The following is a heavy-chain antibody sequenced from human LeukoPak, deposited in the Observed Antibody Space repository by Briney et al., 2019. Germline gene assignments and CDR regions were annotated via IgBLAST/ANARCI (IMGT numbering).Heavy chain of an antibody. CDR2: IKQDGSEK. Sequence: GGSLRLSCAASGFTFSSYWMSWVRQAPGKGLEWVANIKQDGSEKYYVDSVKGRFTISRDNAKNSLYLQMNSLRAEDTAVYYCAKDPGSESWGAFDYWGQGTLVTVSS. J-gene: IGHJ4*02. D-gene: IGHD1-26*01. CDR3: AKDPGSESWGAFDY. CDR1: GFTFSSYW. V-gene: IGHV3-7*01.